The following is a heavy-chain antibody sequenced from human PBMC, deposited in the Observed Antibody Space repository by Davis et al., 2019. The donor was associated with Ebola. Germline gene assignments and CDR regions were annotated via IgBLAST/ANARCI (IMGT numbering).Heavy chain of an antibody. Sequence: ASVKVSCKASGHTFTNYYMHWVRQAPGQGLEWMGMINPNDGRTIYAQKFQGRVTVTRDTSTTTVYMYLSSLRSEDTALYYCTTPGGQDSGYDVFDIWGQGTMVTVSS. V-gene: IGHV1-46*03. J-gene: IGHJ3*02. CDR3: TTPGGQDSGYDVFDI. CDR1: GHTFTNYY. D-gene: IGHD5-12*01. CDR2: INPNDGRT.